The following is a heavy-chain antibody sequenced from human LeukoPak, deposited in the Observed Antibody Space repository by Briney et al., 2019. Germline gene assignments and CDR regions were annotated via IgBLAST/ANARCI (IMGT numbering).Heavy chain of an antibody. Sequence: GASVKVSCKASGYTFITYSMNWVRQAPGQGLEWMGWIDTNTGNPTYAQGFTGRFVFSLDTSVSTAYLQISSLEAEDTAFYYCTRDQRQISFDYWGQGTLVTVSS. CDR2: IDTNTGNP. D-gene: IGHD3-3*01. CDR3: TRDQRQISFDY. V-gene: IGHV7-4-1*02. CDR1: GYTFITYS. J-gene: IGHJ4*02.